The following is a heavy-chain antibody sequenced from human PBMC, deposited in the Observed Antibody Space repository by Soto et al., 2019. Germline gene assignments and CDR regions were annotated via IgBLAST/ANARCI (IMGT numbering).Heavy chain of an antibody. D-gene: IGHD6-13*01. Sequence: QVQLVESGGGLVKPGGSLRLSCAASGFTFSDYYMSWIRQAPGKGLEWVSYISSSSSYTNYADAAKGRFTISRDNAKNSLYLQMNSLRAEDTAVYYCARDPRAAAGLYYDYGMDVWGQGTTVTVSS. V-gene: IGHV3-11*05. CDR1: GFTFSDYY. CDR3: ARDPRAAAGLYYDYGMDV. CDR2: ISSSSSYT. J-gene: IGHJ6*02.